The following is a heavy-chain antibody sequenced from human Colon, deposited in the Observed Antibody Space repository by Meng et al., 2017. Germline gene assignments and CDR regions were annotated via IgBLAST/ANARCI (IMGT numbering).Heavy chain of an antibody. Sequence: GGPLRPPFAAPGFTFSSYAMHWVRQAPGKGLDWVAVISYDGSNKHYADSVKGRFTISRDKSKTTLYLQMNSLRAEDTAIYYCARERLVVPAAINSWFDPWGQGTLVTVSS. V-gene: IGHV3-30-3*01. CDR2: ISYDGSNK. CDR3: ARERLVVPAAINSWFDP. D-gene: IGHD2-2*01. CDR1: GFTFSSYA. J-gene: IGHJ5*02.